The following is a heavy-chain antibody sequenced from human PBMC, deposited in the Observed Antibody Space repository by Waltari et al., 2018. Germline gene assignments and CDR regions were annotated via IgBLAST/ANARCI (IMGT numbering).Heavy chain of an antibody. V-gene: IGHV4-34*01. CDR2: INHSGST. D-gene: IGHD3-16*02. CDR3: ARDPFGGVIVRDY. J-gene: IGHJ4*02. CDR1: GGSFSGYY. Sequence: QVQLQQWGAGLLKPSETLSLTCAVYGGSFSGYYWSWIRQPPGKGLGWIGEINHSGSTNYNPSLKSRVTISVDTSKNQFSLKLSSVTAADTAVYYCARDPFGGVIVRDYWGQGTLVTVSS.